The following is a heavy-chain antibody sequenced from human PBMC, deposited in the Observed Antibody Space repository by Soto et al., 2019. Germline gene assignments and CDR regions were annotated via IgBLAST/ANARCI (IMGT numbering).Heavy chain of an antibody. CDR2: IIPIFGTA. V-gene: IGHV1-69*13. Sequence: SVKVSCKASGGTFSSYAISWVRQAPGQGLEWVGGIIPIFGTANYAQKFQGRVTITADESTSTAYMELSSLRSEDTAVYYCARGYSSYYYGMDVWGQGTTVTVSS. CDR3: ARGYSSYYYGMDV. D-gene: IGHD5-18*01. J-gene: IGHJ6*02. CDR1: GGTFSSYA.